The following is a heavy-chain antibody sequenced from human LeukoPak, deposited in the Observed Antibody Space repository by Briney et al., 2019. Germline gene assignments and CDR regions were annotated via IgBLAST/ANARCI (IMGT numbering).Heavy chain of an antibody. V-gene: IGHV3-66*01. D-gene: IGHD6-13*01. CDR3: ARENNLATAD. CDR2: IYGGGST. CDR1: AESRFTVSSSY. J-gene: IGHJ4*02. Sequence: GGSLRLSCAESAESRFTVSSSYMSWVRQAPGKGLEWVSVIYGGGSTYYADSVKGRLTISRDNSKNTLFLQMNSLRAEDTAVYYCARENNLATADWGQGTLVTVSS.